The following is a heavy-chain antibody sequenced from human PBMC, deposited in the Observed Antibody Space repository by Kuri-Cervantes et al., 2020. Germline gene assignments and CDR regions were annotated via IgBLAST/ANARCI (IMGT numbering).Heavy chain of an antibody. CDR1: GGTFSSYA. Sequence: SVKVSCKASGGTFSSYAISWVRQAPGQGLEWMGGIIPIFGTANYAQKFQGRVTITTDESTSTAYMELSSLRSEDTAVYYCARVRAPPFDAFDIWGQGTMVTVSS. CDR2: IIPIFGTA. V-gene: IGHV1-69*05. CDR3: ARVRAPPFDAFDI. J-gene: IGHJ3*02.